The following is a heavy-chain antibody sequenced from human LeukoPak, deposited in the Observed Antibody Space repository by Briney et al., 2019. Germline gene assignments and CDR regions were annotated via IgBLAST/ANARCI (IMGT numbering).Heavy chain of an antibody. J-gene: IGHJ6*02. CDR3: ARRQSPRRGYYYYGMDV. CDR1: GYSFTSYW. V-gene: IGHV5-51*01. CDR2: IYPGDSDT. Sequence: GESPKISCKGSGYSFTSYWIGWVRQMPGKGLEWMGIIYPGDSDTRYSPSFQGQVTISADKSISTAYLQWSSLKASDTAMYYCARRQSPRRGYYYYGMDVWGQGTTVTVSS.